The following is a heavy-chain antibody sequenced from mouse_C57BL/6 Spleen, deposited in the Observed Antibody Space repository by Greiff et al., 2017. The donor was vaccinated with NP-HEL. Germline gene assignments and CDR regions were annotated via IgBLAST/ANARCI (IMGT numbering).Heavy chain of an antibody. V-gene: IGHV1-84*01. CDR1: GYTFTDYY. Sequence: VQLQQSGPELVKPGASVKISCKASGYTFTDYYINWVKQRPGQGLEWIGWIYPGSGNTKYNEKFKGKAILTADKSSSTAYMELRSLTSEDSAVYYCTRYAQYYYGSSPWYFDVWGTGTTVTVSS. D-gene: IGHD1-1*01. J-gene: IGHJ1*03. CDR2: IYPGSGNT. CDR3: TRYAQYYYGSSPWYFDV.